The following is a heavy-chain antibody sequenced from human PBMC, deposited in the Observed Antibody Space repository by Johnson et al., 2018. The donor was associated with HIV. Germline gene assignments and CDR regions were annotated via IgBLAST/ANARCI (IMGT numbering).Heavy chain of an antibody. V-gene: IGHV3-11*01. J-gene: IGHJ3*02. CDR1: GFTFSDYY. CDR3: AKAGGDVDKYRAFDI. D-gene: IGHD5-24*01. CDR2: ISGSGGST. Sequence: QVQLVESGGGLVQPGGSLRLSCAASGFTFSDYYMSWIRQAPGKGLEWVSYISGSGGSTYYADSVKGRVTISRDNSKNTLSLQMNSLRAEDTAVYYCAKAGGDVDKYRAFDIWGQGTMVTVSS.